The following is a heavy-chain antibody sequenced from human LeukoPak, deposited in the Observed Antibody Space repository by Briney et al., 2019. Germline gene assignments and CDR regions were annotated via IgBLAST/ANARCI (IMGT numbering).Heavy chain of an antibody. J-gene: IGHJ4*02. Sequence: SETLSLTCSVSGGSISSYYWSWIRQPAGKGREWIGRIYTTGNTDYNPSLKSRVTMSVDTSKNQFSLNLSSVTAADTAVYYCTRDARGWSGFDYWGQGTLVTVSS. CDR2: IYTTGNT. D-gene: IGHD3-3*01. V-gene: IGHV4-4*07. CDR1: GGSISSYY. CDR3: TRDARGWSGFDY.